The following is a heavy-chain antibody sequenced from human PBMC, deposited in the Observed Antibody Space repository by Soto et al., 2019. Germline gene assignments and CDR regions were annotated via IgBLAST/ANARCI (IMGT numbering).Heavy chain of an antibody. CDR1: GGSISSYY. CDR3: ARGVAAPSVSVGP. D-gene: IGHD2-15*01. J-gene: IGHJ5*02. Sequence: PSETLSLTCTVSGGSISSYYWSWIRQPPGKGLEWIGYIYYSGSTNYNPSLKSRVTISVDTSKNQFSLKLSSVTAADTAVYYCARGVAAPSVSVGPWGQGTLVTVSS. CDR2: IYYSGST. V-gene: IGHV4-59*01.